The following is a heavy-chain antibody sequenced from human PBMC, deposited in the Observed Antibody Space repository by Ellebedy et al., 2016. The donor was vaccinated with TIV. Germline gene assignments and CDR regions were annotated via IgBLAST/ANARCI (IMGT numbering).Heavy chain of an antibody. J-gene: IGHJ4*02. CDR1: GFAFDTDW. V-gene: IGHV3-7*01. CDR3: ARGVASSSRYWRK. D-gene: IGHD6-13*01. CDR2: INQDGSDK. Sequence: GESLKISCAAFGFAFDTDWMTWVRQVPGKGLEWVANINQDGSDKSYVESVEGRFTISRDNAKYSLFLQMDSLGAEDTAVYYCARGVASSSRYWRKWGPGALVTVSS.